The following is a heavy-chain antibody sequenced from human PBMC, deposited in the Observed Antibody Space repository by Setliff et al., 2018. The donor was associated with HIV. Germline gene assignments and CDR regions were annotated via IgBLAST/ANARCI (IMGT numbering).Heavy chain of an antibody. CDR3: ARGGHYSGSYLPRDYYMDF. CDR2: INPSGGST. J-gene: IGHJ6*03. Sequence: ASVKVSWKASGYTFTNFYIHWVRQAPGQGLEWLGMINPSGGSTTYAQKFQGRVTMTRDTFTSTVYMDLSSLRSEDTAVYYCARGGHYSGSYLPRDYYMDFWGKGTTVTVSS. D-gene: IGHD1-26*01. V-gene: IGHV1-46*01. CDR1: GYTFTNFY.